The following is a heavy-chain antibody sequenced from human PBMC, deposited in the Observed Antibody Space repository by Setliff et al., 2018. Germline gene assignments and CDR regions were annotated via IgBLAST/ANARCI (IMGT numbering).Heavy chain of an antibody. V-gene: IGHV1-8*03. Sequence: GASVKVSCKASGYTFTSYDINWVRQATGQGLEWMGWMNPNSGNTGYAQKSQGRVTITRNTSISTAYMELSSLRSEDTAVYYCARGGGQIHYDFWSGYFSDPQPNYYYYYMDVWGKGTTVTVSS. D-gene: IGHD3-3*01. CDR1: GYTFTSYD. CDR3: ARGGGQIHYDFWSGYFSDPQPNYYYYYMDV. J-gene: IGHJ6*03. CDR2: MNPNSGNT.